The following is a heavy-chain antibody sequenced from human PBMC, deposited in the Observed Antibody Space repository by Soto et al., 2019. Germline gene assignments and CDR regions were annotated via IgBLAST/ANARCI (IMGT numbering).Heavy chain of an antibody. D-gene: IGHD3-3*01. V-gene: IGHV4-4*02. CDR2: IYQTGSI. J-gene: IGHJ5*02. CDR1: GGSINNNFW. CDR3: VRGNDNYDFWNNWSLDP. Sequence: SETLSLTCAVSGGSINNNFWIWVRQPPGKGLEWIGEIYQTGSINYNPSLRSRVTISVDKSKNQLSLKVDSVTAADTAFYYCVRGNDNYDFWNNWSLDPWGQGTQVTVSS.